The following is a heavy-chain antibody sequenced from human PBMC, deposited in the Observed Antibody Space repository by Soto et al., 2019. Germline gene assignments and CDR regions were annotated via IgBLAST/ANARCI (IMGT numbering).Heavy chain of an antibody. J-gene: IGHJ4*02. V-gene: IGHV3-30*18. CDR3: AKDPGDYEIDY. D-gene: IGHD4-17*01. CDR1: GFTFSSYG. CDR2: ISYDGSNK. Sequence: QVQLVESGGGVVQPGRSLRLSCPASGFTFSSYGMHWVRQAPGKGLEWVAVISYDGSNKYYADSVKGRFTISRDNSKNTLYLQMNSLRAEDTAVYYCAKDPGDYEIDYWGQGTLVTVSS.